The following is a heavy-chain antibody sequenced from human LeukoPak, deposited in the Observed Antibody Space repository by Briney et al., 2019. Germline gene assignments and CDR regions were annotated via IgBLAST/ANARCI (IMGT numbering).Heavy chain of an antibody. J-gene: IGHJ6*03. CDR2: ISYDGSNK. CDR3: ANGYCTNGVCYPYYYYYMDV. D-gene: IGHD2-8*01. V-gene: IGHV3-30*18. CDR1: GFTFSSYG. Sequence: GRSLRLSCAASGFTFSSYGMHWVRQAPGKGLEWVAVISYDGSNKYYADSVKGRFTISRDNSRNTLYLQMNSLRAEDTAVYYCANGYCTNGVCYPYYYYYMDVWGKGTTVTVSS.